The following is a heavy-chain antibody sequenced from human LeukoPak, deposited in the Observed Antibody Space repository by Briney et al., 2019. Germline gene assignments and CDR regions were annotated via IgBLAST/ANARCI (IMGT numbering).Heavy chain of an antibody. V-gene: IGHV4-59*08. CDR2: IYHSGST. CDR3: ARPYYDFWSGYYAFDY. Sequence: PSETLSLTCTVSGGSISSYYWSWIRQPPGKGLEWIGSIYHSGSTYYNPSLKSRVTISVDTSKNQFSLKLSSVTAADTAVYYCARPYYDFWSGYYAFDYWGQGTLVTVSS. CDR1: GGSISSYY. J-gene: IGHJ4*02. D-gene: IGHD3-3*01.